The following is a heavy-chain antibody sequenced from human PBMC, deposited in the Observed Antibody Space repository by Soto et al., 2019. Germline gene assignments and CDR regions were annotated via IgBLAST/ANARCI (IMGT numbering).Heavy chain of an antibody. J-gene: IGHJ2*01. CDR3: ARGKYYDAVGLTYRARPLVF. Sequence: PGGSLTLSCVSSGFSFSSYSMNWVRQAPGRGLEWVSSIIGSGSYIYYAHALKDRVTISRDNAQNALYLQMNSLTAEDTAIYYCARGKYYDAVGLTYRARPLVFGGLGTLVTVSS. V-gene: IGHV3-21*06. CDR2: IIGSGSYI. D-gene: IGHD3-3*01. CDR1: GFSFSSYS.